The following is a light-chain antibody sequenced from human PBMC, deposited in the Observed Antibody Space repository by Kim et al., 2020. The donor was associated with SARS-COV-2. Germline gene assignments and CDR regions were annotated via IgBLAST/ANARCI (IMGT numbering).Light chain of an antibody. CDR1: QDISNH. Sequence: DIQMTQSPSSLSASVGDRVTITCQASQDISNHLNLYQQKPGKAPQLLMYDASNLATGVPSRFSGSGSETDFTFTISSLQPEDIATYYCQQFDNLPLTFGGGTKVDIK. CDR3: QQFDNLPLT. J-gene: IGKJ4*01. CDR2: DAS. V-gene: IGKV1-33*01.